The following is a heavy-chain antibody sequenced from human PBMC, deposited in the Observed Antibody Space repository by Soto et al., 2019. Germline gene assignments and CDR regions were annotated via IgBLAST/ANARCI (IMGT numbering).Heavy chain of an antibody. J-gene: IGHJ2*01. V-gene: IGHV1-69*13. CDR1: GGTFSSYA. Sequence: GASVKVSCKASGGTFSSYAISWVRQAPGQGLEWMGGIIPIFGTANYAQKFQGRVTITADESTSTAYMELSSLRSEDTAVYYCARDRLATVVTPWYFDLWGRGTLVTVSS. CDR3: ARDRLATVVTPWYFDL. D-gene: IGHD4-17*01. CDR2: IIPIFGTA.